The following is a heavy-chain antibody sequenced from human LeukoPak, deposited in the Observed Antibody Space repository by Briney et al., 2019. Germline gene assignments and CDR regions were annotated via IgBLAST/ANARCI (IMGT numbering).Heavy chain of an antibody. D-gene: IGHD3-16*01. CDR2: ITISSSII. CDR1: GFSFSDYS. CDR3: ARDLSDDYSLDY. Sequence: GGSLRLSCAASGFSFSDYSMNWVRQAPGKGLEWVSSITISSSIIYYADSVKGRFTISRDNAKNSLFLQMNSLRAEDTAVYYCARDLSDDYSLDYWGQGTLVSDSS. J-gene: IGHJ4*02. V-gene: IGHV3-21*01.